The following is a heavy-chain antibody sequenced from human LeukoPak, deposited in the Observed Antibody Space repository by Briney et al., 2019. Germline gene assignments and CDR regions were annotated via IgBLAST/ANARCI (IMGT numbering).Heavy chain of an antibody. D-gene: IGHD6-19*01. CDR1: GYTFTSYA. Sequence: ASVKVSCKASGYTFTSYAMHWVRQAPEQRLEWMGWINAGNGNTKYSQEFQGRVTITRDTSASTAYMELSSLRSEDTAVYYCARGLSVGGQWLAYFDYWGQGTLVTVSS. J-gene: IGHJ4*02. V-gene: IGHV1-3*01. CDR2: INAGNGNT. CDR3: ARGLSVGGQWLAYFDY.